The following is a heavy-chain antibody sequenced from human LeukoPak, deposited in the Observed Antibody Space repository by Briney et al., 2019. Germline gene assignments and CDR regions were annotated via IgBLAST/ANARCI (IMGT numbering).Heavy chain of an antibody. J-gene: IGHJ4*02. CDR1: GGSFSGYY. V-gene: IGHV4-59*08. CDR3: ARLRYDSSGYFPFDN. D-gene: IGHD3-22*01. Sequence: SETLSLTCAVYGGSFSGYYWTWIRQSPGKGLEWIGNIYYSASTNYNPSLKSRVTISLDMSKNQFSLKLRSVTATDTAVYYCARLRYDSSGYFPFDNWGQGTLVTVSS. CDR2: IYYSAST.